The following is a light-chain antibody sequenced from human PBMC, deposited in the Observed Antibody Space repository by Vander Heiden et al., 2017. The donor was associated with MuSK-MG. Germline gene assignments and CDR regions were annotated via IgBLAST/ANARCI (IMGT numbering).Light chain of an antibody. CDR3: QQYGGSPPT. CDR1: QSVSGSF. J-gene: IGKJ1*01. CDR2: GAS. Sequence: VLTQPPGTLSLSPGERATLSCRASQSVSGSFLAWYQQKPGQAPRLLIYGASSRATGIPDRFSGSGSGTDFTLTINRLEPEDFAVYYCQQYGGSPPTFGQGTKVEIK. V-gene: IGKV3-20*01.